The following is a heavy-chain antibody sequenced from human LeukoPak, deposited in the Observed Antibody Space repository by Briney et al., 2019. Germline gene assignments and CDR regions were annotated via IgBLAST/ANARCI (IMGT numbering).Heavy chain of an antibody. D-gene: IGHD2-15*01. CDR3: ARKYCSGGSCYFILDYYFDY. J-gene: IGHJ4*02. V-gene: IGHV1-69*04. CDR1: GGTFSSYA. CDR2: IIPILGIA. Sequence: SVKVSCKASGGTFSSYAISWVRQAPGQGLEWMGRIIPILGIANYAQKFQGRVTITADKSTSTAYMELSSLRSEDTAVYYCARKYCSGGSCYFILDYYFDYWGQGTLVTVSS.